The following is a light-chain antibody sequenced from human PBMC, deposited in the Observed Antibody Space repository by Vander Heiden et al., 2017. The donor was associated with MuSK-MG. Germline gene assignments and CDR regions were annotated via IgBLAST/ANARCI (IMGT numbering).Light chain of an antibody. V-gene: IGLV2-23*02. CDR3: GAYAGSSSLV. CDR2: AVS. Sequence: HSALTQPASVSGSPGQSITISCTGTSRDVGSYNLVSWYHPHPGNAPKLMIYAVSKRPSGVSTRFSASKSGTTASLTISGRQAEDEADYYGGAYAGSSSLVVGGGTKLTVL. J-gene: IGLJ3*02. CDR1: SRDVGSYNL.